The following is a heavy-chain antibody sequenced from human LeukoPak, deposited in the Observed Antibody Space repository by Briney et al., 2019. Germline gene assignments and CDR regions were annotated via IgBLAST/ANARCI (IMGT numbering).Heavy chain of an antibody. Sequence: ASVKVSCKASGYTFTRYGITWVRQAPGQGLEWMGWISGYDGSTNYAQKIQGRVTMTTDTSTSTAYMELRSLRSADTAVYYCAREASLIAVAAFYRGQGTLVTVSS. CDR1: GYTFTRYG. CDR2: ISGYDGST. D-gene: IGHD6-13*01. V-gene: IGHV1-18*01. CDR3: AREASLIAVAAFY. J-gene: IGHJ4*02.